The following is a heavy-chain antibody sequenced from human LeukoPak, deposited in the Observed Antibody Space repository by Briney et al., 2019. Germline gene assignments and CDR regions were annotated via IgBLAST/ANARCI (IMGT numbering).Heavy chain of an antibody. CDR3: AKGSSSSRPYYFDY. D-gene: IGHD6-6*01. CDR1: GFTFSSYA. Sequence: PGGSLRLSCAASGFTFSSYAMSWVRQAPGKGLEWVSAITNSGGDTYHADSVKGRFTISRDNSKNTLCLQMNSLRVEDTAVYYCAKGSSSSRPYYFDYWGQGTLVTVSS. J-gene: IGHJ4*02. CDR2: ITNSGGDT. V-gene: IGHV3-23*01.